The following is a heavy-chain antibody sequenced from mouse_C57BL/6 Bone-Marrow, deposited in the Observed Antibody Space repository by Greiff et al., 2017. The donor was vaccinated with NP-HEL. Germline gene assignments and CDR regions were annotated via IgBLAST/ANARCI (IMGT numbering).Heavy chain of an antibody. CDR1: GYTFTDYY. Sequence: EVQLQQSGPELVKPGASVKISCKASGYTFTDYYMNWVKQSHGKSLEWIGDINPNNGGTSYNQKFKGKATLTVDKSSSTAYMELRSLTSEDSAVYYCARSVIYYGTDFDYWGQGTTLTVSS. CDR2: INPNNGGT. CDR3: ARSVIYYGTDFDY. V-gene: IGHV1-26*01. D-gene: IGHD2-1*01. J-gene: IGHJ2*01.